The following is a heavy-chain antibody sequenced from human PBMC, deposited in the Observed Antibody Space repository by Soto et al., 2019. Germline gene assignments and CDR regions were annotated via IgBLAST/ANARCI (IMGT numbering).Heavy chain of an antibody. J-gene: IGHJ4*02. D-gene: IGHD6-13*01. CDR2: INSDGSST. Sequence: EVQLVESGGGLVQPGGSLRLSCAASGFTFSSYWMHWVRQAPGKGLVWVSRINSDGSSTRYADSAKGRFTISRDNAKNTLYPQMNSLRAEDTAVYYCARERGKAAAVHFDYWGQGTLVTVSS. CDR1: GFTFSSYW. V-gene: IGHV3-74*01. CDR3: ARERGKAAAVHFDY.